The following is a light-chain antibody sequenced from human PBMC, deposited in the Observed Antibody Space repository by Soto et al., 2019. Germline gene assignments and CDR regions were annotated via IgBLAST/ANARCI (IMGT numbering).Light chain of an antibody. CDR2: GAS. Sequence: EIQMTQSPSSLSASLGDRVTITCQASQDINDYSNWYQQKPGKAPRLLIYGASFLEVGVPSRFSGSGSGTHFTLTISSLQPEDVATYYCQQSYSTPYTFGQGTKLEIK. V-gene: IGKV1-33*01. CDR1: QDINDY. CDR3: QQSYSTPYT. J-gene: IGKJ2*01.